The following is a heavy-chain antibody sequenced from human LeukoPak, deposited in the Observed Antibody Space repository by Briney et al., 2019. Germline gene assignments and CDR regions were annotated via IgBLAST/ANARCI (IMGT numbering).Heavy chain of an antibody. CDR1: GGSISSYY. J-gene: IGHJ3*02. Sequence: SETLSLTCTVSGGSISSYYWSWIRQPPGKGPEWIGYIYHSGTTNHNPSLKSRVTMSLDTSKNHLSLKLSSVTAADTAVYYCAREGYYDSSGSYRHDAFDIWGQGTMVTVSS. CDR3: AREGYYDSSGSYRHDAFDI. V-gene: IGHV4-59*01. D-gene: IGHD3-22*01. CDR2: IYHSGTT.